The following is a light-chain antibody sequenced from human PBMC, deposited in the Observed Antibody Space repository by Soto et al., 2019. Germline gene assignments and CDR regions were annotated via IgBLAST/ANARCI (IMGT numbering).Light chain of an antibody. CDR1: QSLLNSSNNKNY. Sequence: DVVMTQSPDSLAVSLGERATINCKSSQSLLNSSNNKNYLAWYQQKPGQSPELLIYWASTRESGVPDRFSGSGSGTDFTLTISSLQAEDVAVYYCQQFYSTPYTFGLGTKLEIK. V-gene: IGKV4-1*01. J-gene: IGKJ2*01. CDR2: WAS. CDR3: QQFYSTPYT.